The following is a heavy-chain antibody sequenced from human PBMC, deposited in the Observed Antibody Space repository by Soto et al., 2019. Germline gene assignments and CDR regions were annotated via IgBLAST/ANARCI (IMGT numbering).Heavy chain of an antibody. J-gene: IGHJ6*03. CDR1: GGTFSSYA. CDR2: IIPIFGTA. CDR3: ARDLGGAVAETHPYYYYYMDV. Sequence: VKVSCKASGGTFSSYAISWVRQAPGQGLEWMGWIIPIFGTANYAQKFQGRVTITADESTSTAYMELSSLRSEDTAVYYCARDLGGAVAETHPYYYYYMDVWGKGTTVTVSS. V-gene: IGHV1-69*13. D-gene: IGHD6-19*01.